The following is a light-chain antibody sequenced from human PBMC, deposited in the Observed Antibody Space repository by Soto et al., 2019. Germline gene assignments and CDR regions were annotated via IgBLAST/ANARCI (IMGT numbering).Light chain of an antibody. CDR1: QSVSSY. J-gene: IGKJ3*01. V-gene: IGKV3-11*01. Sequence: EIVLTQSPATLSLSPGERATRSCRASQSVSSYLAWYQQNPGQPPRLLIYDASNRATGIPARFTGSGSGTDFTLTISSLEPEDFAVYYCQQRSNWPHTFGPGTKVDVK. CDR2: DAS. CDR3: QQRSNWPHT.